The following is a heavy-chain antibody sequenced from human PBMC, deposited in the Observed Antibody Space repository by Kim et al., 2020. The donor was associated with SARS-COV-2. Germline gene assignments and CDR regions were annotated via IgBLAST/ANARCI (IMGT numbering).Heavy chain of an antibody. Sequence: GESLKISCKGSGYSFTSYWISWVRQMPGKGLEWMGRIDPSDSYTNYSPSFQGHVTISADKSISSAYLQWSSLKASDTAMYYCARRREYYDILTGYSLKYFDYWGQGTLVTVSS. D-gene: IGHD3-9*01. CDR3: ARRREYYDILTGYSLKYFDY. V-gene: IGHV5-10-1*01. CDR2: IDPSDSYT. J-gene: IGHJ4*02. CDR1: GYSFTSYW.